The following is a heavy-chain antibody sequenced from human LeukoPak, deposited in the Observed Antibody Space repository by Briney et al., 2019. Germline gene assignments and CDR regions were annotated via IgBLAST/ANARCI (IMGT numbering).Heavy chain of an antibody. Sequence: GGSLRLSCAASGFTFSSYWMSWVRQAPGKGLEWVANIKQDGSEKYYVDSVKGRFTISRDNAKNSLYLQLNSLKTEDTAVYYCTRPRYTHDYGDYYYYMDVWGKGTTVTISS. V-gene: IGHV3-7*03. D-gene: IGHD4-17*01. CDR1: GFTFSSYW. J-gene: IGHJ6*03. CDR2: IKQDGSEK. CDR3: TRPRYTHDYGDYYYYMDV.